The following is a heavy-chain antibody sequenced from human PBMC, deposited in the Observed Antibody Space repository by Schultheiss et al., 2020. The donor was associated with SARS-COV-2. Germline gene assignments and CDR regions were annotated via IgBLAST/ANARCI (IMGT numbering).Heavy chain of an antibody. Sequence: GGSLRLSCAASGFTFSSYAMSWVRQAPGKGLEWVAVISYDGSNKYYADSVKGRFTISRDNSKNTLYLQMNSLRAEDTAVYYCAKDQEVVVAATKYYYYYGMDVWSQGTTVTVSS. CDR2: ISYDGSNK. CDR1: GFTFSSYA. V-gene: IGHV3-30*18. D-gene: IGHD2-15*01. J-gene: IGHJ6*02. CDR3: AKDQEVVVAATKYYYYYGMDV.